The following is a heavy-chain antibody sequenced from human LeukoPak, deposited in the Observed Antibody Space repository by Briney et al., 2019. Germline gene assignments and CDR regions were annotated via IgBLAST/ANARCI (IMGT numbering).Heavy chain of an antibody. Sequence: GGSLRLSCAASGFTFSSYAMNWVRQAPGKGLEWVASIKQDGSEKHYVDSVKGRFTIARDNAKNSLYLQMNSLRAEDTAVYYCVRLGDSSGYYDYWGQGTLVTVSS. CDR3: VRLGDSSGYYDY. V-gene: IGHV3-7*01. CDR1: GFTFSSYA. CDR2: IKQDGSEK. J-gene: IGHJ4*02. D-gene: IGHD3-22*01.